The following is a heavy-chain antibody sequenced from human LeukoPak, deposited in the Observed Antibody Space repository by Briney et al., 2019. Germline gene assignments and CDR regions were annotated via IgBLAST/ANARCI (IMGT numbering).Heavy chain of an antibody. CDR2: VRYDGSNK. CDR1: GFTFSYYA. D-gene: IGHD4-11*01. V-gene: IGHV3-30*02. J-gene: IGHJ3*02. CDR3: AKGRMTTVTDDYFDI. Sequence: GGSLRLSCAASGFTFSYYAMHWVRQAPGKGLEWVAFVRYDGSNKYYADSVKGRFTISRDNSKNTLYLQMNSLRAEDTAVYYCAKGRMTTVTDDYFDIWGQGTMVTVSS.